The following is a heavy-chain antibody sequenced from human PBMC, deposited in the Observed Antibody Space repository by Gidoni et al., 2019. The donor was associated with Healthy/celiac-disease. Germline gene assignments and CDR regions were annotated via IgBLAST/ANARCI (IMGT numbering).Heavy chain of an antibody. CDR2: INAGNGNT. D-gene: IGHD3-3*01. J-gene: IGHJ6*02. CDR3: ATSRLSGGVGYYGMDV. V-gene: IGHV1-3*01. Sequence: QVQLVQSGAEVKKPGASVKVSCKASGYTFTRYAMHWVRQAPGQRLEWMGWINAGNGNTKYSQKFQGRVTITGDTSASTAYMELSSLRSEDTAVYYCATSRLSGGVGYYGMDVWGQGTTVTVSS. CDR1: GYTFTRYA.